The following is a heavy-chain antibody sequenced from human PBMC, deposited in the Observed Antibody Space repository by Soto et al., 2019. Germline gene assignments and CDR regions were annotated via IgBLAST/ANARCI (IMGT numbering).Heavy chain of an antibody. CDR1: GGSISSYY. D-gene: IGHD3-10*01. J-gene: IGHJ3*02. CDR3: ARRYGSFFDI. V-gene: IGHV4-59*08. Sequence: PSETLSPTCTVSGGSISSYYWSWIRQPPGKGLEWIGYIYYSGSTNYNPSLKSRVTISVDTSKNQFSLKLSSVTAADTAVYYCARRYGSFFDIWGQGTMVTVSS. CDR2: IYYSGST.